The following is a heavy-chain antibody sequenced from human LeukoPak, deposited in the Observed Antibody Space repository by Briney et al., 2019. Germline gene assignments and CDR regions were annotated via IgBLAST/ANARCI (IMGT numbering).Heavy chain of an antibody. CDR1: GFTFSSYS. CDR2: ISSSSSYI. V-gene: IGHV3-21*01. D-gene: IGHD5-18*01. J-gene: IGHJ6*04. Sequence: GGSLRLSCAASGFTFSSYSMNWVRQAPGKGLEWVSSISSSSSYIYYADSVKGRFTISRDNAKNSLYLQMNSLRAEDTAVYYCARGARGYSYEGYYYGMDVRGKGTTVTVSS. CDR3: ARGARGYSYEGYYYGMDV.